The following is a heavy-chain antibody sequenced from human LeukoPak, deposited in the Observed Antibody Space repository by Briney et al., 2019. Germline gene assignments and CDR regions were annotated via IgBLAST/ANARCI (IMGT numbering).Heavy chain of an antibody. CDR1: GYTFTSYY. D-gene: IGHD6-13*01. CDR2: INPSGGST. V-gene: IGHV1-46*01. CDR3: ARDLNPTADIAAAGTGWFDP. J-gene: IGHJ5*02. Sequence: GASVKVSCKASGYTFTSYYMHWVRQAPGQGLEWMGIINPSGGSTSYAQKFQGRVTMTRDTSISTAYMELSRLRSDDTAVYYCARDLNPTADIAAAGTGWFDPWGQGTLVTVSS.